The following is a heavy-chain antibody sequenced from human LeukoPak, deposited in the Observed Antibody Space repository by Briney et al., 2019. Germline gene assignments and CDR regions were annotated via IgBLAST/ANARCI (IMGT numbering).Heavy chain of an antibody. Sequence: SETLSLTCTVSGGSISSDNYYWGWIRQPPGKGLEWIGDIYYRGTTYYNPSLKSRVTISVDTSKKRFSLKLCSVTAADTAVYYCATLFYYDSSLYYWGQGILVTVSS. J-gene: IGHJ4*02. CDR3: ATLFYYDSSLYY. D-gene: IGHD3-22*01. CDR1: GGSISSDNYY. V-gene: IGHV4-39*01. CDR2: IYYRGTT.